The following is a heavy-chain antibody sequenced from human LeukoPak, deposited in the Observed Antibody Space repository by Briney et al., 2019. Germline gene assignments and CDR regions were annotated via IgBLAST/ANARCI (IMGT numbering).Heavy chain of an antibody. Sequence: PSETLSLTCTVSGXSISSGGDYWSWIRQHPGRGLEWIGYIYYSGSTYYNPPLKSRVTISVDTSKNQFSQKLSSVTAADTAVYYCARDRYYDSSGYEAFDIWGQGTMVTVSS. V-gene: IGHV4-31*03. J-gene: IGHJ3*02. CDR1: GXSISSGGDY. CDR3: ARDRYYDSSGYEAFDI. CDR2: IYYSGST. D-gene: IGHD3-22*01.